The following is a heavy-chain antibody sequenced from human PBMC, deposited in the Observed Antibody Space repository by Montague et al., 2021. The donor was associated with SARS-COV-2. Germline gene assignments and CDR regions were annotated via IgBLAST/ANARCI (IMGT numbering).Heavy chain of an antibody. Sequence: TLSLTCTVSGGSISSGGYYWSWIRQHPGKGLEWIGYIYHTGSTHYNPSLKGRVTISKETSKNHFSLNLSSATAADSAVYYCARDSGYYDSSGYSYDAFDIWGQGTKVTVSS. CDR2: IYHTGST. V-gene: IGHV4-31*03. J-gene: IGHJ3*02. CDR1: GGSISSGGYY. D-gene: IGHD3-22*01. CDR3: ARDSGYYDSSGYSYDAFDI.